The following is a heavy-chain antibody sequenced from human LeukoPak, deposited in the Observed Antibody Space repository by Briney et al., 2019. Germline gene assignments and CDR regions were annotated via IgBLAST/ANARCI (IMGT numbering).Heavy chain of an antibody. CDR2: INHSGST. Sequence: SETLSLTCAVYGGSFSGYYWSWIRQPPGKGLEWIGEINHSGSTNYNPSLKSRVTISVDTSKNQFSLKLSSVTAADTAVYYCASGRRYSSSWYGVYWGQGTLVTVSS. V-gene: IGHV4-34*01. CDR3: ASGRRYSSSWYGVY. CDR1: GGSFSGYY. J-gene: IGHJ4*02. D-gene: IGHD6-13*01.